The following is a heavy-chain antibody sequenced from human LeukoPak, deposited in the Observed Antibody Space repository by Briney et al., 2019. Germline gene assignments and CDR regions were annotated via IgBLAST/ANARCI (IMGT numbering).Heavy chain of an antibody. Sequence: ASVKVSCKASGYTFTSYGISWVRQAPGQGLEWMGWISAYNGNTNYAQKLQGRVTMTTDTSTSTAYMELSRLRSDDTAVYYCARDLPPVVPVYAPDYWGQGTLVTVSS. V-gene: IGHV1-18*01. CDR1: GYTFTSYG. D-gene: IGHD4-23*01. CDR2: ISAYNGNT. J-gene: IGHJ4*02. CDR3: ARDLPPVVPVYAPDY.